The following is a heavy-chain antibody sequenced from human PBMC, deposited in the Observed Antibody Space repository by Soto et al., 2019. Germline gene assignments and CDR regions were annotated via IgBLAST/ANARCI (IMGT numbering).Heavy chain of an antibody. CDR1: GGSISTGDYY. D-gene: IGHD4-17*01. V-gene: IGHV4-30-4*01. CDR2: IYYSGST. Sequence: TLSLTCTVSGGSISTGDYYWSWIRQPPGKGLQWIGYIYYSGSTHCNPSLKSRVTISVDTSKNQFSLKLNSVTAADTAVYYCARDKDYVGGMDVWGKGTTVTVSS. CDR3: ARDKDYVGGMDV. J-gene: IGHJ6*04.